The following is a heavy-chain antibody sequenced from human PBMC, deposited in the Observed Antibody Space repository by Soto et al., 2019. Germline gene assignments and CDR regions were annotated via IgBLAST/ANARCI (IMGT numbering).Heavy chain of an antibody. CDR1: GLTFSIYG. D-gene: IGHD3-22*01. Sequence: QVQLVESGGGVVQPGRSLRLSCEASGLTFSIYGMHWVRQAPGKGLGGVAGISNDGSRKFYAYSVRGRFSISRDNSRNTLYLQMNSLRTEDTAIYYCAKSFRSSGYYYFEDWGQGTLVTVSS. J-gene: IGHJ4*02. V-gene: IGHV3-30*18. CDR2: ISNDGSRK. CDR3: AKSFRSSGYYYFED.